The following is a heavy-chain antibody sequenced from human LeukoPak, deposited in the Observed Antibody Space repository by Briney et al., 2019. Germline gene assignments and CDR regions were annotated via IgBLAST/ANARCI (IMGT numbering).Heavy chain of an antibody. Sequence: GGSLRLSCAASGFTFSSYTMHWVRQAPGKGLEWVAVISYDGGTKYYADSVQGRFSISRDNSKNTLFLQMTSLRAEDTAVFYCARDPVLGIPDYFDSWGQGALVTVSP. D-gene: IGHD2-21*01. J-gene: IGHJ4*02. CDR3: ARDPVLGIPDYFDS. CDR1: GFTFSSYT. CDR2: ISYDGGTK. V-gene: IGHV3-30-3*01.